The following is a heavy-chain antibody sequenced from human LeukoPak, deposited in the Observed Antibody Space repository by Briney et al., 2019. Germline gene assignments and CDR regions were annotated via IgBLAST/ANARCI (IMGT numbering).Heavy chain of an antibody. V-gene: IGHV3-53*05. D-gene: IGHD3-10*01. CDR3: VKDGSESYYTYYFDY. CDR1: GFTVSSNY. J-gene: IGHJ4*02. CDR2: IYSGGSA. Sequence: GGSLRLSCAASGFTVSSNYMSWVRQAPGKGLEWVSIIYSGGSAYYADSVKGRFTISRDNSKNTLYLQMSSLRTEDTAVYYCVKDGSESYYTYYFDYWGQGTLVTVSS.